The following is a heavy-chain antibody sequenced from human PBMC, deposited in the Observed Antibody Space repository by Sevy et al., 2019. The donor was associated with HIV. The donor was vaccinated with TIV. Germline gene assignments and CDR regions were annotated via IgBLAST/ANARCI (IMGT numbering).Heavy chain of an antibody. J-gene: IGHJ6*03. Sequence: GGSLRLSCAASGFTVSSNYMSWVRQAPGKGLEWVSVIYSGGSTYYADSVKGRFTISRDNSKNALYLQMNSLRAEDTAVYYCARLVGATRYYYHYMDVWGKGTTVTVSS. D-gene: IGHD1-26*01. V-gene: IGHV3-53*01. CDR2: IYSGGST. CDR3: ARLVGATRYYYHYMDV. CDR1: GFTVSSNY.